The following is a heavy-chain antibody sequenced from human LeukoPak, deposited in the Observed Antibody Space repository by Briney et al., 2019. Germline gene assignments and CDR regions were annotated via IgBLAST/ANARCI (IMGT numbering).Heavy chain of an antibody. V-gene: IGHV3-7*01. D-gene: IGHD3-9*01. CDR1: GFTFSSYW. J-gene: IGHJ3*02. CDR2: IKQDGSEK. Sequence: PGGSLRLSCAASGFTFSSYWMSWVRQAPGKGLEWVANIKQDGSEKYYVDSVRGRFTISRDNAKNTLYLQMNSLRAEDTAVYYCARGGSYYDISDAFDIWGQGTMVTVSS. CDR3: ARGGSYYDISDAFDI.